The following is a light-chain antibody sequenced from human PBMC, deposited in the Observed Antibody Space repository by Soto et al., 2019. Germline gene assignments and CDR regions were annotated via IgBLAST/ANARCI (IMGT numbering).Light chain of an antibody. CDR2: GAS. Sequence: EIVLTQSPGILSSSPGERATLSCRASQSVNNNYLAWYQQRPGQVPRLLIYGASTRAPGVPYRFSGSASGTDFTLTISGLEPEDFAVCYCQQYGSSPRTFGHGTTVEMK. J-gene: IGKJ1*01. CDR3: QQYGSSPRT. CDR1: QSVNNNY. V-gene: IGKV3-20*01.